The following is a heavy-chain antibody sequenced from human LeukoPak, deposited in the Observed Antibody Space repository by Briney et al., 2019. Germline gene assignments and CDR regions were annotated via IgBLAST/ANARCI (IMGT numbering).Heavy chain of an antibody. Sequence: SETLSLTCTVSGGSISTSSYSWGWIRQPPGKGLEWIGTIYYTGSTNYNPSLKSRVTISVDTSKNLFSLTLNSVTAADTAVYYCARVPVNIWENWFDHWGQGTLVTVSS. CDR1: GGSISTSSYS. J-gene: IGHJ5*02. CDR3: ARVPVNIWENWFDH. V-gene: IGHV4-39*07. D-gene: IGHD1-26*01. CDR2: IYYTGST.